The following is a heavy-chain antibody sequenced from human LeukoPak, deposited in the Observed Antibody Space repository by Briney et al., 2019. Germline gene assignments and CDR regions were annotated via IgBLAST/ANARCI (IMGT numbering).Heavy chain of an antibody. CDR3: ARSYSWKYYYYCYMDV. CDR1: CGSISSYY. CDR2: IYYSGST. D-gene: IGHD3-3*01. V-gene: IGHV4-39*07. J-gene: IGHJ6*03. Sequence: SEILSITCTVSCGSISSYYWSWIRQPPGKGLEWIGGIYYSGSTYYNPSPKSRVTISVDTSKNQFSLKLSSVTAADTAVYYCARSYSWKYYYYCYMDVWGKGTTVTVSS.